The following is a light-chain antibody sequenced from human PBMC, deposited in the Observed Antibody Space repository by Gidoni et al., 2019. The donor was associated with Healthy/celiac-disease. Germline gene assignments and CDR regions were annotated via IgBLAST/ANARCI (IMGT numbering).Light chain of an antibody. CDR1: QSVSRY. J-gene: IGKJ4*01. CDR3: QQRSNWPLT. V-gene: IGKV3-11*01. Sequence: EIVLTQSPATLSLSPGERATLSCRASQSVSRYLAWYQQKGGQAPRLLIYDASNRATGIPARFSGSGSGTDFTLTISSLEPEDFAVYYCQQRSNWPLTFXGXTKVEI. CDR2: DAS.